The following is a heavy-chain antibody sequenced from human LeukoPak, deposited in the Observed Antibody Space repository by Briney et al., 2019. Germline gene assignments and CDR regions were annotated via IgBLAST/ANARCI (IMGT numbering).Heavy chain of an antibody. CDR1: GFTFSSYW. CDR2: INSDGSSA. Sequence: GGSLRLXCAASGFTFSSYWMRWVRQAPGKGLVWVSRINSDGSSASYADSVKGRFTISRDNAKNTLYLQMNSLRAEDTAVYYCARSITIYYYGSGSLDYWGQGTLVTVSS. CDR3: ARSITIYYYGSGSLDY. J-gene: IGHJ4*02. V-gene: IGHV3-74*01. D-gene: IGHD3-10*01.